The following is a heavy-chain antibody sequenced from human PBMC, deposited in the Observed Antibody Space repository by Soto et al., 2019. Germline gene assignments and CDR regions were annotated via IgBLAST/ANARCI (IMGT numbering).Heavy chain of an antibody. Sequence: EVQLVESGGGLVKPGGSLRLSCAASGVTFSSYSMNWVRQAPGKGLEWVSSISSSSSYIYYAGSVKGRFTISRYNAKNSLYLQMNSLRAEDTAVYYCARVCSPSSNYVCYYYYYIDVWGEGTTVTVSS. CDR3: ARVCSPSSNYVCYYYYYIDV. D-gene: IGHD4-4*01. V-gene: IGHV3-21*01. CDR1: GVTFSSYS. CDR2: ISSSSSYI. J-gene: IGHJ6*03.